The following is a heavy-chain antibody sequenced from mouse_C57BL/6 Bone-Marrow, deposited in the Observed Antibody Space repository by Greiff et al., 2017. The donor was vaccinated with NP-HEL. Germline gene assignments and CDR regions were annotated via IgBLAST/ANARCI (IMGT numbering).Heavy chain of an antibody. CDR2: IYPGDGDT. V-gene: IGHV1-80*01. D-gene: IGHD3-2*02. CDR1: GYAFSSYW. CDR3: ARGGPRQLSPFDY. J-gene: IGHJ2*01. Sequence: VQLQQSGAELVKPGASVKISCKASGYAFSSYWMNWVQQRPGKGLEWIGQIYPGDGDTNYHGKFKGKATLTADKSSSTAYMQLSSLTSDDSAVYFCARGGPRQLSPFDYWGQGTTLTVSS.